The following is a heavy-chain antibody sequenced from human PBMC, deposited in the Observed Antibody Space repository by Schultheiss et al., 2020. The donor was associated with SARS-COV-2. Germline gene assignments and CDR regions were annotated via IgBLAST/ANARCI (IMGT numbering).Heavy chain of an antibody. D-gene: IGHD5-18*01. V-gene: IGHV3-74*01. CDR2: VNSDGSTT. J-gene: IGHJ6*02. Sequence: GGSLRLSCVASALNFDTSTMTWVRQAPGKGLVWVSRVNSDGSTTTYADSVKGRFTMSRDNAKNTLYLQMNSLRAEDTAVYYCAGGEGTQLLNGMDVWGQGTTVTVSS. CDR1: ALNFDTST. CDR3: AGGEGTQLLNGMDV.